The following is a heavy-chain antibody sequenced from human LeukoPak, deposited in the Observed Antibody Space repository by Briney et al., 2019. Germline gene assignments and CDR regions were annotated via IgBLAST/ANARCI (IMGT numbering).Heavy chain of an antibody. V-gene: IGHV3-30-3*01. Sequence: RGSLRLSCAASGFTFSSYAMHWVRQAPGKGLEWVAVISYDGSNKYYADSVKGRFTISRDNSKNTLYLQMNSLRAEDTAVYYCARGGRWIQLWLDYWGQGTLVTVSS. CDR3: ARGGRWIQLWLDY. CDR2: ISYDGSNK. J-gene: IGHJ4*02. CDR1: GFTFSSYA. D-gene: IGHD5-18*01.